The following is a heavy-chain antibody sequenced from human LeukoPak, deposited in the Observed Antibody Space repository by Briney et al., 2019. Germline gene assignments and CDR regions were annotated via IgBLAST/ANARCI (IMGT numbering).Heavy chain of an antibody. CDR2: IIPIFGTA. Sequence: ASVKVSCKASGGTFSSYAISWVRQAPGQGLEWMGGIIPIFGTANYAQKFQGGVTMTRDTSTSTVYMELSSLRSEDTAVYYCARDLGYYYGSGTDFDYWGQGTLVTVSS. CDR3: ARDLGYYYGSGTDFDY. CDR1: GGTFSSYA. J-gene: IGHJ4*02. D-gene: IGHD3-10*01. V-gene: IGHV1-69*05.